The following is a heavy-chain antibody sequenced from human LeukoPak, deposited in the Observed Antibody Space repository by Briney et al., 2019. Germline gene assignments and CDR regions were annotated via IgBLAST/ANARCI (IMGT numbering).Heavy chain of an antibody. J-gene: IGHJ4*02. CDR3: ARDEPTVTTGPPVGS. Sequence: GGSLRLSCAASGFTFSSYAMSWVRQAPGKGLEWVSYISSSGSTIYYADSVKGRFTISRDNAKNSLYLQMNSLRVEDTAVYYCARDEPTVTTGPPVGSWGQGTLVTVSS. D-gene: IGHD4-17*01. V-gene: IGHV3-48*04. CDR2: ISSSGSTI. CDR1: GFTFSSYA.